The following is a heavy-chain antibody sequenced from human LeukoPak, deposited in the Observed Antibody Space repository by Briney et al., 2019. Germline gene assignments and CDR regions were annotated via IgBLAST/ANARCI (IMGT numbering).Heavy chain of an antibody. Sequence: ASVKVSCKASGYTFTSYGISWVRQAPGQGLEWMGWISAYNGNTNYAQKLQGRVTMTTDTSTSTAYMELRSLRSDDTAVYYCARVVGNYYDSSGYLDYWGQGTLVTVSS. D-gene: IGHD3-22*01. CDR2: ISAYNGNT. V-gene: IGHV1-18*01. CDR1: GYTFTSYG. CDR3: ARVVGNYYDSSGYLDY. J-gene: IGHJ4*02.